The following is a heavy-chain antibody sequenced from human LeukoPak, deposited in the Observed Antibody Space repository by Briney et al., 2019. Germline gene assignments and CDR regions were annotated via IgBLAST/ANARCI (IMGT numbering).Heavy chain of an antibody. D-gene: IGHD6-13*01. CDR1: GGTFSSYA. J-gene: IGHJ4*02. CDR3: ARGHSSSWYDLDY. Sequence: SVNVSCKASGGTFSSYAISWVRQAPGQGLEWMGGIISIFGTANYAQKLQGRVTITADKSMSTAYMELSSLRAEDTAVYYCARGHSSSWYDLDYWGQGTLVTVSS. V-gene: IGHV1-69*06. CDR2: IISIFGTA.